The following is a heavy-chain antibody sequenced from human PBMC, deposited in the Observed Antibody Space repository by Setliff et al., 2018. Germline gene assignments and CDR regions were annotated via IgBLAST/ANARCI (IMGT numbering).Heavy chain of an antibody. CDR2: VRGNSVGGTT. Sequence: GGSLSLSCTASGLTFADAWMNWVRQAPGKGLEWVARVRGNSVGGTTEYGAPVKGRFTISRDDSKDTVYLQMNDLKTEDTGVYYCTGRTYGHQLGDYWGQGTLVTVS. CDR3: TGRTYGHQLGDY. CDR1: GLTFADAW. V-gene: IGHV3-15*01. J-gene: IGHJ4*02. D-gene: IGHD3-10*01.